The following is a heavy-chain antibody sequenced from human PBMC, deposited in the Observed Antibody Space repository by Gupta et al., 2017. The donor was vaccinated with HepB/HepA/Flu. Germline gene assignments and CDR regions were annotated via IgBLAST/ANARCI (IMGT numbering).Heavy chain of an antibody. Sequence: QVQLQQSGPGLVKPSQTLSLTCAISGDSVSSNSAAWNWIRQSPSRGLEWLGRTYYRSKWYNDYAVSVKSRITINPDTSKNQFSLQLNSVTPEDTAVYYCARGVRVYGYSSGWYWSRHYYYGMDVWGQGTTVTVSS. CDR2: TYYRSKWYN. J-gene: IGHJ6*02. CDR3: ARGVRVYGYSSGWYWSRHYYYGMDV. CDR1: GDSVSSNSAA. V-gene: IGHV6-1*01. D-gene: IGHD6-19*01.